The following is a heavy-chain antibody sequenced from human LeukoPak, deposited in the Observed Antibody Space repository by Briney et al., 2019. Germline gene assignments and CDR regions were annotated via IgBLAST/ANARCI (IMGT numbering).Heavy chain of an antibody. J-gene: IGHJ4*02. CDR3: AREAAAGSSY. D-gene: IGHD6-13*01. Sequence: QAGGSLRLSCAASGFTFSSYEMNWVRQAPGKGLEWVSYISSSGSTIYYADSVKGRFTISRDNAKNSLYLQMNSLRAKDTAVYYCAREAAAGSSYWGQGTLVTVSS. CDR1: GFTFSSYE. V-gene: IGHV3-48*03. CDR2: ISSSGSTI.